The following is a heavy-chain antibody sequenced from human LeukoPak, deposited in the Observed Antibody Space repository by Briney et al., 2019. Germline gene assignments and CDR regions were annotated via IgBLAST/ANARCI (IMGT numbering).Heavy chain of an antibody. V-gene: IGHV3-64*01. J-gene: IGHJ4*02. CDR3: ARSERGYGYGYDY. CDR2: ISSNGGST. Sequence: GGSLRLSCAASGFTFSSYAMHWVRQAPGKGLEYVSAISSNGGSTYYANSVKGRFTISRDNSKNTLYLQMGSLRAEDTAVYYCARSERGYGYGYDYWGQGTLVTVSS. D-gene: IGHD5-18*01. CDR1: GFTFSSYA.